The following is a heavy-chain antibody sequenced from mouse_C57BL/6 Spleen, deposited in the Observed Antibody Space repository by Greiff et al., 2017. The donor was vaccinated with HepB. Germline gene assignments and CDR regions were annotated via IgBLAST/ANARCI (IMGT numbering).Heavy chain of an antibody. CDR2: ISYDGSN. CDR3: AKYVWYFDV. J-gene: IGHJ1*03. D-gene: IGHD5-1-1*01. Sequence: EVKLMESGPGLVKPSQSLSLTCSVTGYSITSGYYWNWIRQFPGNKLEWMGYISYDGSNNYNPSLKNRISITRDTSKNQFFLKLNSVTTEDTATYYCAKYVWYFDVWGTGTTVTVSS. CDR1: GYSITSGYY. V-gene: IGHV3-6*01.